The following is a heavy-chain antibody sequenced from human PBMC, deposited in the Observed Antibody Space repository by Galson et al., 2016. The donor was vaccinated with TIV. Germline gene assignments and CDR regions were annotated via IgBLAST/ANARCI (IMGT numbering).Heavy chain of an antibody. D-gene: IGHD3-16*01. J-gene: IGHJ2*01. CDR1: GFNFSDYY. CDR2: INPTSGGT. CDR3: ARGQSMIVDYYFDL. Sequence: SVKVSCKASGFNFSDYYFHWVRQAPGQGLEWMGWINPTSGGTKYAQKFQAWVTLTRDTSINTAHMEMSRLKSDDTAVYFCARGQSMIVDYYFDLWGRGTLVTVSS. V-gene: IGHV1-2*04.